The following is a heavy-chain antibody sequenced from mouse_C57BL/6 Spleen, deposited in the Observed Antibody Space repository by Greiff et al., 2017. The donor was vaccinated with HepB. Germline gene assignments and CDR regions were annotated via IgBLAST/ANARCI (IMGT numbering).Heavy chain of an antibody. D-gene: IGHD1-1*01. CDR3: AREGGTTVVATRYFDV. Sequence: VQLQQPEAELVKPGASVKLSCKASGYTFTSYWMHWVKQRPGQGLEWIGMIHPNSGSTNYNEKFKSKATLTVDKSSSTAYMQLSSLTSEDSAVYYCAREGGTTVVATRYFDVWGTGTTVTVSS. V-gene: IGHV1-64*01. CDR1: GYTFTSYW. J-gene: IGHJ1*03. CDR2: IHPNSGST.